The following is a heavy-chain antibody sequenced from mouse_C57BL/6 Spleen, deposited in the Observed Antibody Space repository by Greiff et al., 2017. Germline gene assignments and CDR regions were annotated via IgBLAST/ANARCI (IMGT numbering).Heavy chain of an antibody. Sequence: QVQLQQSGPELVKPGASVKISCKASGYSFTSYYIHWVKQRPGQGLEWIGWIYPGSGNTKYNEKFKGKATLTADTSSSTAYMQLSSLTSEDSAVYYCARGDLLHGSSRGYFDYWGQGTTLTVSS. CDR3: ARGDLLHGSSRGYFDY. CDR1: GYSFTSYY. V-gene: IGHV1-66*01. D-gene: IGHD1-1*01. CDR2: IYPGSGNT. J-gene: IGHJ2*01.